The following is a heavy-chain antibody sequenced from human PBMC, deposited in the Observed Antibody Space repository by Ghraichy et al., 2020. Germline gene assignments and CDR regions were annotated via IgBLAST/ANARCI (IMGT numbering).Heavy chain of an antibody. J-gene: IGHJ4*02. D-gene: IGHD5-18*01. CDR1: GYSISSGYY. Sequence: SETLSLTCTVSGYSISSGYYWGWIRQPPGKGLEWIGSIYHSGSTYYNPSLKSRVTISVDTSKNQFSLKLSSVTAADTAVYYCARAGLVNMGTAMVQIDYWGQGTLVTVSS. CDR3: ARAGLVNMGTAMVQIDY. V-gene: IGHV4-38-2*02. CDR2: IYHSGST.